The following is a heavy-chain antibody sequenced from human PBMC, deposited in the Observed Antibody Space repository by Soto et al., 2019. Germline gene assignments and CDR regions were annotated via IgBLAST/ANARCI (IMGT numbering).Heavy chain of an antibody. CDR1: RFTFSTYG. Sequence: QVQLVESGGGVVQPGGSLRLSCAASRFTFSTYGMHWVRQAPGKGLEWVAFIWYDGSDESYADSVKGRFTISRDNSKNTLYLQMSSLRAEDTAVYYCARGSGSGSYQYYSAMDVWGQGTTVTVSS. V-gene: IGHV3-33*01. CDR3: ARGSGSGSYQYYSAMDV. CDR2: IWYDGSDE. J-gene: IGHJ6*02. D-gene: IGHD1-26*01.